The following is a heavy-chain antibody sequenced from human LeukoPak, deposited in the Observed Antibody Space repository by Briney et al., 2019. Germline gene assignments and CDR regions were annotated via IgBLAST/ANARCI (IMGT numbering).Heavy chain of an antibody. V-gene: IGHV3-30-3*01. CDR1: GFIFRSYA. CDR2: ISYDGSNK. J-gene: IGHJ4*02. CDR3: ARESIPYYFDY. D-gene: IGHD3-3*02. Sequence: GRSLRLSCAASGFIFRSYAVHWVRQAPGKGLEWVAVISYDGSNKYYVDSVKGRFTISRDNSKNTVDLQMNSLRPEDTAVYYCARESIPYYFDYWGQGTLVTVSS.